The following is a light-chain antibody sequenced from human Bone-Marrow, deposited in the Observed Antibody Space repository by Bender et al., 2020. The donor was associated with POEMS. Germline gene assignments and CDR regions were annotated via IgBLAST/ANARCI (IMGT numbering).Light chain of an antibody. CDR3: AVWADSLNGWV. J-gene: IGLJ3*02. CDR1: SSNIGAHA. CDR2: SSH. Sequence: QSVLTQPPSASGTPGQRVTISCSGGSSNIGAHAVNWYQHLPGTAPKLLIYSSHRRPSEVPDRFSGSRSGTSASLAISRLKYEDEAAYCCAVWADSLNGWVFGGGTNLTVL. V-gene: IGLV1-44*01.